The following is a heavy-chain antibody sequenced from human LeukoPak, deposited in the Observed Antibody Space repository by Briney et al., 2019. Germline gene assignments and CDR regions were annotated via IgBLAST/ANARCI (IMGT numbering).Heavy chain of an antibody. CDR1: GFIFSSYG. CDR2: IKQDGTEK. Sequence: GGSLRLSCAASGFIFSSYGMHWVRQAPGKGLEWVANIKQDGTEKLYVDSVKGRFTISRDNSKNTLYLQMNSLRAEDTAVYYCARDRLWELFSYAFDIWGQGTMVTVSS. J-gene: IGHJ3*02. D-gene: IGHD1-26*01. CDR3: ARDRLWELFSYAFDI. V-gene: IGHV3-7*01.